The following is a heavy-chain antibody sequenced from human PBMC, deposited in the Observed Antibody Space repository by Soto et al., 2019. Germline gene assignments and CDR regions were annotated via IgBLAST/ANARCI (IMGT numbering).Heavy chain of an antibody. Sequence: QEQLVQSGAEVKEPGASVKVSCKASAYTFTAYYVHWVRQAPGQGPEWMGWSNPKSGGTKYAQKFQGRVTMTRDTSISTAYMELSRLSSDDTAVYYCARDKPREFGVVISNIMDVWGQGTTVTVSS. CDR1: AYTFTAYY. CDR2: SNPKSGGT. V-gene: IGHV1-2*02. CDR3: ARDKPREFGVVISNIMDV. J-gene: IGHJ6*02. D-gene: IGHD3-3*01.